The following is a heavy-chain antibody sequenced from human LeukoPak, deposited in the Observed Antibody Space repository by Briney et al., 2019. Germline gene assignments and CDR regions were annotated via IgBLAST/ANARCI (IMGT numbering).Heavy chain of an antibody. Sequence: SVKVSCKASGGTFSSYAISWVRQAPGQGLEWMGGIIPIFGTANYAQKFQGRVTITTDESTSTAYMELSSLRSEDTAVYYCARGFFRITIFGVVMGDAFDIWGQGTMVTVSS. CDR3: ARGFFRITIFGVVMGDAFDI. D-gene: IGHD3-3*01. CDR2: IIPIFGTA. J-gene: IGHJ3*02. V-gene: IGHV1-69*05. CDR1: GGTFSSYA.